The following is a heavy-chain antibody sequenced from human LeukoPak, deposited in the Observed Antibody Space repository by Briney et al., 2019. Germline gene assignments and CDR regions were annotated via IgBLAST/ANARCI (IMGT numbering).Heavy chain of an antibody. CDR3: ARGNYFGMDV. CDR1: GITFSRSW. CDR2: INNDGSST. J-gene: IGHJ6*02. V-gene: IGHV3-74*01. Sequence: GGSLRLSCAASGITFSRSWMHWVRQAPGKGLVWVSHINNDGSSTNYADSVKGRFTIFRGNAKNTLYLQMDSLRAEDTAVYSCARGNYFGMDVWGQGTTVTVSS.